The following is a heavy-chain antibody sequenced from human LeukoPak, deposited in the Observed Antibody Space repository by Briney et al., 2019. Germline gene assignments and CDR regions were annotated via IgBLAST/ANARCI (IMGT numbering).Heavy chain of an antibody. Sequence: SGGSLRLSCAASGSTFRNHAIHSVRQAPGKGLEWVTVISHDGTNDYYRDSVKGRFTISRDNSKNTVLLQMNSLSPDDTALYYCVGSPTYYYMDVWGKGTTVTVSS. J-gene: IGHJ6*03. V-gene: IGHV3-30*04. D-gene: IGHD3-10*01. CDR2: ISHDGTND. CDR3: VGSPTYYYMDV. CDR1: GSTFRNHA.